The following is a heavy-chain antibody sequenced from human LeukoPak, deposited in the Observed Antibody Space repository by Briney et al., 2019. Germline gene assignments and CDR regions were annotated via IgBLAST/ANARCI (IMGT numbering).Heavy chain of an antibody. Sequence: GWSLRLSCAASGFIFNSYGMHWVRQAPGKGLEGVACIRYDGSNKYYAHSVKGRFTISRDNSKNTHYLQTNSLTVEDTHGYYCATLTYYFDSSGSYYFDYWGQGTLVTVSS. V-gene: IGHV3-30*02. CDR2: IRYDGSNK. CDR3: ATLTYYFDSSGSYYFDY. CDR1: GFIFNSYG. J-gene: IGHJ4*02. D-gene: IGHD3-22*01.